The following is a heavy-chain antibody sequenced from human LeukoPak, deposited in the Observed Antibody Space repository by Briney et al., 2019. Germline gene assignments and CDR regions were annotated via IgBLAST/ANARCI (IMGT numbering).Heavy chain of an antibody. D-gene: IGHD2-21*01. CDR3: AKDPETYSSRWFDS. V-gene: IGHV3-7*03. J-gene: IGHJ5*01. CDR2: INQDGSKE. Sequence: GGSLRLSCTASGFIFSNYWMTWVRQAPGKGLEWMAQINQDGSKEYYIDSVKGRFTISRDNSKNTLYLHMNSLRVEDTAVYYCAKDPETYSSRWFDSWGQGTLVTVSS. CDR1: GFIFSNYW.